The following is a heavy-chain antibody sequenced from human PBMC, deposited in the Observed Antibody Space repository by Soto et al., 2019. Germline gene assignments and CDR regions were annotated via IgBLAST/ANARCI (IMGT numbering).Heavy chain of an antibody. CDR3: ARVTTYLDY. CDR1: GFTFSDNY. Sequence: PGGSLRLSCAASGFTFSDNYMSWIRQAPGKGLEWVSYISNTGNTIYYADSVKGRFTISRDNAKNSLYLQMNSLRAEDTAVYYCARVTTYLDYWGQGTLVTVSS. CDR2: ISNTGNTI. J-gene: IGHJ4*02. V-gene: IGHV3-11*01.